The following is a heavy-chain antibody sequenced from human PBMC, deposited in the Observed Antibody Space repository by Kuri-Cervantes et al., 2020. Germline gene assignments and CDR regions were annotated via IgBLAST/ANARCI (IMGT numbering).Heavy chain of an antibody. CDR2: IYYSGGT. J-gene: IGHJ4*02. CDR1: GGSISSYY. Sequence: SETLSLTCTVSGGSISSYYWSWIRQPPGKGLEWIGYIYYSGGTNYNPSLKSRVTISVDTSKNQFSLKLSSVTAADTAVYYCARGGYSYGYYFDYWGQGTLVTVSS. CDR3: ARGGYSYGYYFDY. D-gene: IGHD5-18*01. V-gene: IGHV4-59*01.